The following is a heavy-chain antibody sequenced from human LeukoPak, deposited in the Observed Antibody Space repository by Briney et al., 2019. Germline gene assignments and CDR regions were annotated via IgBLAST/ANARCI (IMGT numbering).Heavy chain of an antibody. V-gene: IGHV3-7*01. Sequence: GGSLRLSCAASGFTFSSYWMSWVRQAPGKGLEWVANIKQDGSEKYYVDSVKGRFTISRDNAKNSLYLQMNSLRAEDTAVYYCARDRVTAMVVIFYYYMDVWGKGTTVTVSS. CDR3: ARDRVTAMVVIFYYYMDV. CDR1: GFTFSSYW. D-gene: IGHD5-18*01. J-gene: IGHJ6*03. CDR2: IKQDGSEK.